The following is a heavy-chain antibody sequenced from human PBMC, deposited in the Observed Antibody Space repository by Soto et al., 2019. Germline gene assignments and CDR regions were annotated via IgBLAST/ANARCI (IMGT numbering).Heavy chain of an antibody. Sequence: QVQLQESGPGLVKPSQTLSLTCTVSGGSISSGGYYWSWIRQHPGKGLEWIGYIYYSGSSYYNPSLKSRFTIAVDTSKNQFSLKLSSVTAADTAVYYCARDQGATIWGWFDPWGQGTLVTVSS. CDR1: GGSISSGGYY. CDR3: ARDQGATIWGWFDP. D-gene: IGHD5-12*01. V-gene: IGHV4-31*03. CDR2: IYYSGSS. J-gene: IGHJ5*02.